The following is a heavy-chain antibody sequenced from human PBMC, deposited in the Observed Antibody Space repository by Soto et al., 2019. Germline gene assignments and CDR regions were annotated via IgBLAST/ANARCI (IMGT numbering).Heavy chain of an antibody. CDR3: ARGIGSWYVSFDY. CDR1: GFTFSSNW. J-gene: IGHJ4*02. CDR2: INSDGSIT. V-gene: IGHV3-74*01. Sequence: GGSLRLSCAASGFTFSSNWMHWVRQAPGKGLVWVSRINSDGSITSYADAVKGQFTISRDNAKNTLYLQMNSLRAEDTAVYYCARGIGSWYVSFDYWGQGILVTVSS. D-gene: IGHD6-13*01.